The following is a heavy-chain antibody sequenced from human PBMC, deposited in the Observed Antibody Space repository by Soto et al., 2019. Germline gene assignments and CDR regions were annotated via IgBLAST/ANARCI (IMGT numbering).Heavy chain of an antibody. CDR3: IGEEWGMRDFDD. J-gene: IGHJ4*02. D-gene: IGHD3-16*01. Sequence: QVQPVQSGAEVKKPGASAKLSCQASEYTFTDYFIHWVRQAPGQGLERMGFINLGGTTTTYAQKLQGRLIIISDSSTRTAYMELSSLRSEETAVYYCIGEEWGMRDFDDWGQATLVSVSS. CDR2: INLGGTTT. V-gene: IGHV1-46*03. CDR1: EYTFTDYF.